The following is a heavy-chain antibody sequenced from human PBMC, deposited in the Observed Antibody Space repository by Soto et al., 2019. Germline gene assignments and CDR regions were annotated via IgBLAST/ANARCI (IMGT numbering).Heavy chain of an antibody. J-gene: IGHJ4*02. Sequence: SVKVSCKASGGTFSSYAISWVRQAPGQGLEWMGGIIPIFGTANYAQKFQGRVTITADESTSTAYMELSSLRSEDTAVYYRAKDYYDSSGYYSDYWGQGTLVTVSS. CDR3: AKDYYDSSGYYSDY. D-gene: IGHD3-22*01. V-gene: IGHV1-69*13. CDR2: IIPIFGTA. CDR1: GGTFSSYA.